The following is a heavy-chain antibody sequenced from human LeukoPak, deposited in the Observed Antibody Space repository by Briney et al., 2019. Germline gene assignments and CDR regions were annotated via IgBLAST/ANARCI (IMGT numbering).Heavy chain of an antibody. Sequence: GRSLRLSCAASGFTVSSNYMSWVRQAPGKGLEWVSVIYSGGSTYYADSVKGRFTISRDNSKNTLYLQMNSLRAEDTAVYYCARDCSGGSCYYYYGMDVWGQGTTVTVSS. J-gene: IGHJ6*02. D-gene: IGHD2-15*01. CDR1: GFTVSSNY. V-gene: IGHV3-66*01. CDR2: IYSGGST. CDR3: ARDCSGGSCYYYYGMDV.